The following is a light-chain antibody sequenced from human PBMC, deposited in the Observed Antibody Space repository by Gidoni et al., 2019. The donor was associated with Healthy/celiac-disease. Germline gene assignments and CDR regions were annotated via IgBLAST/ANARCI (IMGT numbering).Light chain of an antibody. CDR3: QQYNSYQGT. CDR1: QSISSW. Sequence: DIQMTQSPSTLSPSVGDRLTITCRASQSISSWLAWYRQKPGKAPKLLIYDASSLESGVPSRFSGSGSGTEFTLTIGSLQPDDFATYYCQQYNSYQGTFGQGTKVEIK. V-gene: IGKV1-5*01. J-gene: IGKJ1*01. CDR2: DAS.